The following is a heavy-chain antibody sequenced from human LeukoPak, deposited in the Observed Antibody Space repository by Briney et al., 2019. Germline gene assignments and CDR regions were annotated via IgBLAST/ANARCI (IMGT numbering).Heavy chain of an antibody. Sequence: GGSLRLSCAASGFTFSSYSMNWVRQAPGKGLEWVSSIRSSSSYIYYADSVKGRFTISRDNAKNSLYLQMNSLRAEDTAVYYCAREVVVVPAAIPGGAFDIWGQGTMVTVSS. CDR1: GFTFSSYS. D-gene: IGHD2-2*01. V-gene: IGHV3-21*01. J-gene: IGHJ3*02. CDR3: AREVVVVPAAIPGGAFDI. CDR2: IRSSSSYI.